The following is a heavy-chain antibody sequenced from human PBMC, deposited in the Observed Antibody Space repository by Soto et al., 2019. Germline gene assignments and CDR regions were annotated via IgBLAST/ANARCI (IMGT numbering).Heavy chain of an antibody. CDR3: ARDFYSDGSGPSDY. CDR2: TSGYNGKT. J-gene: IGHJ4*02. CDR1: GYTFNTYA. D-gene: IGHD6-19*01. Sequence: ASVKVSRKTSGYTFNTYAITWVRQVPGQGLEWMGWTSGYNGKTEYAQTHQGRVTVTTDTSTSTAFMELRSLRSDDTAVYYCARDFYSDGSGPSDYWGQGTPVTVSS. V-gene: IGHV1-18*04.